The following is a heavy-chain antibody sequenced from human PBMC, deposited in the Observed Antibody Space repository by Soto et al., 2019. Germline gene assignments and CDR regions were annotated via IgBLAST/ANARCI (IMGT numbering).Heavy chain of an antibody. V-gene: IGHV3-23*01. CDR2: ISGSGGST. CDR1: GFTFSSYA. D-gene: IGHD3-3*01. Sequence: GGSLRLSCAASGFTFSSYAMSWVRQAPGGGLEWVSAISGSGGSTYYADSVKGRFTISRDNSKNTLYLQMNSLRAEDTAVYYCAKPPWSGYYNFDYWGQGTLVTVSS. J-gene: IGHJ4*02. CDR3: AKPPWSGYYNFDY.